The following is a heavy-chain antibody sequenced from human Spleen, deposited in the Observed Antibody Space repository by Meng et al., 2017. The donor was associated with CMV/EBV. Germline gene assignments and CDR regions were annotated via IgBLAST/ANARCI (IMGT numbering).Heavy chain of an antibody. J-gene: IGHJ6*02. CDR2: ISYNGSNT. CDR1: GFTFSDYN. D-gene: IGHD2-2*01. CDR3: ARDSCSSASCYRHYYYYYGMDV. Sequence: GGSLRLSCAASGFTFSDYNINWVRQAPGKGLEWVAVISYNGSNTYYADSVKGRFTISRDNSRNTLYLQMNSLRAEDTAVYYCARDSCSSASCYRHYYYYYGMDVWGQGTTVTVSS. V-gene: IGHV3-30-3*01.